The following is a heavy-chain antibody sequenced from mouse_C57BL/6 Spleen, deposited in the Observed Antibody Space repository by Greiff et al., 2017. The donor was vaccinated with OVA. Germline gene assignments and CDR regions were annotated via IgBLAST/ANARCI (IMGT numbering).Heavy chain of an antibody. J-gene: IGHJ2*01. CDR1: GYSITSGYY. Sequence: EVKLQESGPGLVKPSQSLSLTCSVTGYSITSGYYWNWIRQFPGNKLECMGYISYDGSNNYNPSLKNRISITRDTSKNQFFLKLNSVTTEDTATYYCARVTTVVDSYYFDDWGQGTTLTVSS. D-gene: IGHD1-1*01. V-gene: IGHV3-6*01. CDR3: ARVTTVVDSYYFDD. CDR2: ISYDGSN.